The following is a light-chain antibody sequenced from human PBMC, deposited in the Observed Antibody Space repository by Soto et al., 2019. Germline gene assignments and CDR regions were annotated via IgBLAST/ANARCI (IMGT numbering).Light chain of an antibody. CDR1: SSNIGAGYD. CDR2: GNS. V-gene: IGLV1-40*01. CDR3: QSYDSSLSSYV. Sequence: QSVLTQPPSVSGAPGQRVTISCTGSSSNIGAGYDVHWYQQLPGTAPKLLIYGNSNRPSGVPDRFSGSKSVTSASLAITGLQAEYEADYYCQSYDSSLSSYVFGTGTKLTVL. J-gene: IGLJ1*01.